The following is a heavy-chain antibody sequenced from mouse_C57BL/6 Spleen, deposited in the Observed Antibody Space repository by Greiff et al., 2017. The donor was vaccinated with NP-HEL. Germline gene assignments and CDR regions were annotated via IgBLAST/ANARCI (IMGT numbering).Heavy chain of an antibody. CDR2: IYPGSGNT. CDR1: GYSFTSYY. D-gene: IGHD1-1*01. J-gene: IGHJ2*01. CDR3: ARKADYYGSSYGY. Sequence: QVQLQQSGPELVKPGASVKISCKASGYSFTSYYIHWVKQRPGQGLEWIGWIYPGSGNTKYNEKFKGKATLTADTSSSTAYMQLSSLTSEDSAVYYCARKADYYGSSYGYWGQGTTLTVAS. V-gene: IGHV1-66*01.